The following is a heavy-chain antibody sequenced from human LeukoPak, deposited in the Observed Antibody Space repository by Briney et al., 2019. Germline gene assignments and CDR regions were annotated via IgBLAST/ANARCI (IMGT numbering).Heavy chain of an antibody. V-gene: IGHV3-30*18. D-gene: IGHD3-9*01. CDR1: GFTFSSYG. CDR3: AKDVNFDWLLPDY. J-gene: IGHJ4*02. CDR2: ISYDGSNK. Sequence: PGGSLRLSCAASGFTFSSYGMHWVRQAPGKGLEWVAVISYDGSNKYYADSVKGRFTIPRDNSKNTLYLQMNSLRAEDTAVYYCAKDVNFDWLLPDYWGQGTLVTVSS.